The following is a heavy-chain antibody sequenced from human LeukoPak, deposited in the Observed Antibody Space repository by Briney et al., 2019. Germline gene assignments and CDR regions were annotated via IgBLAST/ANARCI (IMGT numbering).Heavy chain of an antibody. CDR1: GGSISSSSYY. CDR2: IYYSGST. Sequence: PSETLSLTCTVSGGSISSSSYYWGWIRQPPGKGLEWIGSIYYSGSTYYNPSLKSRVTISVGTSKNQFSLKLSSVTAADTAVYYCARNYRSGGLPRDYWGQGTLVTVSS. CDR3: ARNYRSGGLPRDY. D-gene: IGHD3-10*01. J-gene: IGHJ4*02. V-gene: IGHV4-39*01.